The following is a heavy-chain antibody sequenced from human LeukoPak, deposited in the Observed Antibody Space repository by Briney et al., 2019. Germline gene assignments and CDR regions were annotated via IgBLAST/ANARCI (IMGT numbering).Heavy chain of an antibody. CDR2: IDPQSGNT. CDR1: GYTLSVLS. Sequence: ASVKVCCKISGYTLSVLSIHWVRQAPGEGLGLVGGIDPQSGNTVYAQSLRGRATITEDTFEDTAYMELSSLTSEDTAVDFCATHLARSYYYFDFWGQGTLLTVSS. V-gene: IGHV1-24*01. D-gene: IGHD3-10*01. J-gene: IGHJ4*02. CDR3: ATHLARSYYYFDF.